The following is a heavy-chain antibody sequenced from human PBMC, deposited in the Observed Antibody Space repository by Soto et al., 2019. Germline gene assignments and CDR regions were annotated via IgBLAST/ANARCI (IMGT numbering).Heavy chain of an antibody. J-gene: IGHJ5*02. D-gene: IGHD6-6*01. CDR1: GGTFTNYV. Sequence: QVQLVQSGAEVRKPGSSVKVSCKISGGTFTNYVISWLRQAPGQGLAWMGGLIPIFVAANLAQKFQGRVTITADESTITVNMELSSLTSEDTAVYYCGRGRSSPNVDPWGQGPLVTVSS. CDR3: GRGRSSPNVDP. CDR2: LIPIFVAA. V-gene: IGHV1-69*01.